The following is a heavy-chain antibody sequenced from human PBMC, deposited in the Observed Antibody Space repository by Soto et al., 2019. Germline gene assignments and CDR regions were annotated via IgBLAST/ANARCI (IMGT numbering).Heavy chain of an antibody. CDR1: GGSFSGYY. V-gene: IGHV4-34*01. Sequence: SETLSLTCAVYGGSFSGYYWSWIRQPPGKGLEWIGEINHSGSTNYNPSLKSRVTISVDTSKNQFSLKLSSVTAADTAVYYCARGYGSGSYYPKYFDYWGQGTLVTVSS. CDR2: INHSGST. CDR3: ARGYGSGSYYPKYFDY. J-gene: IGHJ4*02. D-gene: IGHD3-10*01.